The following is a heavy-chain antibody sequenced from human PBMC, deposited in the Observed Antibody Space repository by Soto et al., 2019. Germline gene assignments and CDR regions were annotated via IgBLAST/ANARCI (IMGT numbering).Heavy chain of an antibody. J-gene: IGHJ4*02. D-gene: IGHD3-16*02. CDR1: GGSFSGYY. CDR2: INHSGST. Sequence: SETLSLTCAVYGGSFSGYYWSWIRQPQGKGLEWIGEINHSGSTNYNQSLKSRVTISVDTSKNQFPLKLSSVTAADTAVYYCARGEMLYDYVWGSYRLRRGYFDYWGQGTLVTVSS. V-gene: IGHV4-34*01. CDR3: ARGEMLYDYVWGSYRLRRGYFDY.